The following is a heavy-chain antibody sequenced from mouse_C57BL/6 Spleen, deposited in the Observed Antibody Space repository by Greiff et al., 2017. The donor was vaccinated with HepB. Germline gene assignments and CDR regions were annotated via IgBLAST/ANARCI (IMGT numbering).Heavy chain of an antibody. Sequence: EVKLVESGGGLVPPGESLKLSCESNEYEFPSHDMSWVRKTPEKRLELVAAINSDGGSTYYPDTMERRFIISRDNTKKTLYLQMSSLRSEDTALYYCARQDDYGGGFAYWGQGTLVTVSA. V-gene: IGHV5-2*01. D-gene: IGHD2-4*01. J-gene: IGHJ3*01. CDR1: EYEFPSHD. CDR2: INSDGGST. CDR3: ARQDDYGGGFAY.